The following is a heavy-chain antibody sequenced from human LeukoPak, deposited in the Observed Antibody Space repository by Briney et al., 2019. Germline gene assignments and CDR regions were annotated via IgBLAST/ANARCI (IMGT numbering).Heavy chain of an antibody. Sequence: SETLSLTCTVSGGSISCYYWRWIRQPPGKGLEWIGYIYYSGSTNYNPSLKSRVTISVDTSKNQFSLKLSSVTAADTAVYYCARFGAYDILTGYYTPFDYWGQGTLVTVSS. V-gene: IGHV4-59*01. CDR2: IYYSGST. D-gene: IGHD3-9*01. J-gene: IGHJ4*02. CDR3: ARFGAYDILTGYYTPFDY. CDR1: GGSISCYY.